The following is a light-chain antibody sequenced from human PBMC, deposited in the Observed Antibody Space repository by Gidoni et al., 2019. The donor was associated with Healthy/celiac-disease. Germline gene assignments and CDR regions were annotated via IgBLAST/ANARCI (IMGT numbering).Light chain of an antibody. J-gene: IGLJ2*01. Sequence: SYVLTQPPSVSVAPGKTARITCWGNNIGSKSVHWYQQKHGQAPVLVVYDDSDRPSGIPERFSGSNSGNTATLTISRVEAGDEADYDCQVWDSSSDHVVFGGGTKLTVL. CDR2: DDS. CDR3: QVWDSSSDHVV. V-gene: IGLV3-21*03. CDR1: NIGSKS.